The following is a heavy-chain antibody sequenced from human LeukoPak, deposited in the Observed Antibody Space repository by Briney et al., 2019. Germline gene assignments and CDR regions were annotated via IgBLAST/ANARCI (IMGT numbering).Heavy chain of an antibody. D-gene: IGHD3-22*01. Sequence: ASVKVSCKASGYSFTANYIHWVRQATGQGLEWMGWMNPNSGNTGYAQKFQGRVTITRNTSISTAYTELSSLRSEDTAVYYCARGLTDYYDSSGYSMVDYWGQGTLVTVSS. CDR1: GYSFTANY. V-gene: IGHV1-8*03. J-gene: IGHJ4*02. CDR2: MNPNSGNT. CDR3: ARGLTDYYDSSGYSMVDY.